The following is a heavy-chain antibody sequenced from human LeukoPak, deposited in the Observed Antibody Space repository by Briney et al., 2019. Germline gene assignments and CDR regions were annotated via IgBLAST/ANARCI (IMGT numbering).Heavy chain of an antibody. CDR1: GFIFSVSD. Sequence: PGGSPRLSCAAPGFIFSVSDMVWARQAPGKGLEWVSTITHNSANIYYADSVKGRFSISRDNARNSLFLQMNSLRAEDTAVYYCAVNFRHWGPGTLVTVSS. D-gene: IGHD2/OR15-2a*01. J-gene: IGHJ4*02. V-gene: IGHV3-21*01. CDR3: AVNFRH. CDR2: ITHNSANI.